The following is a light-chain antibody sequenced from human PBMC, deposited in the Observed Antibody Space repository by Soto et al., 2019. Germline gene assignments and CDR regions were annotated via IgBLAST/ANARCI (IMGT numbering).Light chain of an antibody. V-gene: IGKV3-15*01. Sequence: EIVMTQSPATLSVSPGERATLSCRVSQSVSSNLAWYQQKPGQAPRLLIYAASSRATGIPARFSGSGSGTEFTLTISSLQSEDFAVYYCLHYNKWPRWTFGQGTKVDI. CDR3: LHYNKWPRWT. CDR1: QSVSSN. J-gene: IGKJ1*01. CDR2: AAS.